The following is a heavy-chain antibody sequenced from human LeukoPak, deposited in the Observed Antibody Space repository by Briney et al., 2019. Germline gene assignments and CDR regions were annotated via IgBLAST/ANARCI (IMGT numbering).Heavy chain of an antibody. D-gene: IGHD1-7*01. CDR1: GGSISSYY. Sequence: PSETLSLTCTVSGGSISSYYWSWIRQPPGKGLEWIGYIYYSGSTNYNPSLKSRVTISVDTSKNQFSLKLSSVTAADTAVYYCARVGDPYNWNSQGYMDVWGKGTTVTVSS. V-gene: IGHV4-59*01. J-gene: IGHJ6*03. CDR2: IYYSGST. CDR3: ARVGDPYNWNSQGYMDV.